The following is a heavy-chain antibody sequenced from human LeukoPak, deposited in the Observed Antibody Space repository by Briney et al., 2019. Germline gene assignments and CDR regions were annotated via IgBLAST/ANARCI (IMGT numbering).Heavy chain of an antibody. D-gene: IGHD2-15*01. CDR2: IKRDGSDI. CDR1: GFTFSNAW. J-gene: IGHJ4*02. Sequence: GGSLRLSCAASGFTFSNAWMSWVRQAPGKGLEWVANIKRDGSDIHYLDSVKGRFTISRDNAKNSLSLQMNSLRAEDTAVYYCARDNTYCSGGTCYDRFDYWGQGTLVTVSS. CDR3: ARDNTYCSGGTCYDRFDY. V-gene: IGHV3-7*01.